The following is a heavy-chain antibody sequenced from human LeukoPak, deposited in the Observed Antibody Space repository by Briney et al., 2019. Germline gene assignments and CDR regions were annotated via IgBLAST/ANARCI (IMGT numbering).Heavy chain of an antibody. Sequence: ASVKASCKVSGYTLTELSMHWVRQAPGKGLEWMGGFDPEDGETIYAQKFQGRVTMTEDTSTDTAYMELSSLRSEDTAVYYCATDLHGDYSSSIFDYWGQGTLVTVSS. CDR2: FDPEDGET. V-gene: IGHV1-24*01. J-gene: IGHJ4*02. CDR1: GYTLTELS. CDR3: ATDLHGDYSSSIFDY. D-gene: IGHD4-17*01.